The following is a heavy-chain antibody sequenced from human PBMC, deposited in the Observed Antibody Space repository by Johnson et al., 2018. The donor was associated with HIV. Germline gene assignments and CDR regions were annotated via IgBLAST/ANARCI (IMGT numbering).Heavy chain of an antibody. J-gene: IGHJ3*02. V-gene: IGHV3-7*01. CDR3: ARLGIAAARGAFDI. D-gene: IGHD6-13*01. Sequence: MLLVESGGGLVQPGGSLRLSCAASGFTFSSYWMSWVRQAPGKGLEWVANIKQDGSEKYYVDSVKGRFTISRDNAKNSLYLQMNSLRAEDTAVYYCARLGIAAARGAFDIWGQGTMFTVSS. CDR2: IKQDGSEK. CDR1: GFTFSSYW.